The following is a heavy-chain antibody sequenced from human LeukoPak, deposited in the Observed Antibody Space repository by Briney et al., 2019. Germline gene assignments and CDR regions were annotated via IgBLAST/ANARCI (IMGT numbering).Heavy chain of an antibody. D-gene: IGHD6-13*01. J-gene: IGHJ3*02. Sequence: SETLSLTCTVSGGSISSSSYYWSWIRQHPGKGLEWIGYIYYSGSTYYNPSLKSRVTISVDTSKNQFSLKLSSVTAADTAVYYCARAIAAAGRGAFDIWGQGTMVTVSS. V-gene: IGHV4-31*03. CDR3: ARAIAAAGRGAFDI. CDR2: IYYSGST. CDR1: GGSISSSSYY.